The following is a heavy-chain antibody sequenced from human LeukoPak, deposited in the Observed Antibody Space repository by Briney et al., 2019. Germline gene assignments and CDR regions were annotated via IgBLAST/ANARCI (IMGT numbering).Heavy chain of an antibody. D-gene: IGHD6-6*01. CDR1: GYTFTSYG. CDR2: INPNSGGT. V-gene: IGHV1-2*02. CDR3: ARRRYSSSPGPDFDP. Sequence: EASVKVSCKASGYTFTSYGISWVRQAPGQGLEWMGWINPNSGGTNYAQKFQGRVTMTRDTSISTAYMELSRLRSDDTAVCYCARRRYSSSPGPDFDPWGQGTLVTVSS. J-gene: IGHJ5*02.